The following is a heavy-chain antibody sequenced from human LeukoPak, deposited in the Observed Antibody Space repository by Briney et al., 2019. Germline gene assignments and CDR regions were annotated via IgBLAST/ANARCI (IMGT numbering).Heavy chain of an antibody. V-gene: IGHV3-21*01. Sequence: GGSLRLSCAASGFTFSSYAMSWVRRAPGKGLEWVSSISSSSSYIYYADSVKGRFTISRDNAENSLYLQMNSLRAEDTAVYYCSRDREGAYWGQGTLATVSS. CDR2: ISSSSSYI. J-gene: IGHJ4*02. CDR1: GFTFSSYA. D-gene: IGHD4/OR15-4a*01. CDR3: SRDREGAY.